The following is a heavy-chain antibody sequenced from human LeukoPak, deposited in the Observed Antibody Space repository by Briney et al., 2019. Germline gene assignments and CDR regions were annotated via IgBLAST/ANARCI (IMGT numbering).Heavy chain of an antibody. D-gene: IGHD6-13*01. Sequence: KPSETLSLTCTVSGYSISSDYYWGWIRQPPGKGLEWIGNIYHSGSTYYNPSLQSRVTISVDTSKNQFSLKLSSVTAADTAVYYCARSSGAAAPATAPDYWGQGTLVTVSS. V-gene: IGHV4-38-2*02. CDR3: ARSSGAAAPATAPDY. J-gene: IGHJ4*02. CDR2: IYHSGST. CDR1: GYSISSDYY.